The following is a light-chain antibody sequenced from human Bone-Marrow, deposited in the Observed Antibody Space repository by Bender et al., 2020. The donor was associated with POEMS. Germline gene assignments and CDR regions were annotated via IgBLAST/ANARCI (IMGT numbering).Light chain of an antibody. J-gene: IGLJ3*02. CDR3: SAWDGILNGWV. V-gene: IGLV1-44*01. Sequence: QSVLTQPPSASGTPGQRVTISCSGSSSNIRGNAVNWWQQLPGTAPKLLIYGNEQRPSGVRDRFSGSKSGASASLAISGLQSEDEADYFCSAWDGILNGWVCGGGTELTVL. CDR1: SSNIRGNA. CDR2: GNE.